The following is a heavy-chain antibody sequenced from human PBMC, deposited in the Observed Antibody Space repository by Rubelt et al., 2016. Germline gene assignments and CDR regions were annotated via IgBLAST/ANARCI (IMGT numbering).Heavy chain of an antibody. V-gene: IGHV1-18*01. CDR1: GYTFTSYG. CDR2: ISAYNGNT. Sequence: QVQLVQSGAEVKKPGASVKVSCKASGYTFTSYGISWVRQAPGQGLEWMGWISAYNGNTNYAQKLQGRVTMTTDPSTRTAYMGARGLRSGDKAVYYWAGNLIRDTFGGGIVPPEHWGQGTLVTVSS. CDR3: AGNLIRDTFGGGIVPPEH. J-gene: IGHJ4*02. D-gene: IGHD3-16*02.